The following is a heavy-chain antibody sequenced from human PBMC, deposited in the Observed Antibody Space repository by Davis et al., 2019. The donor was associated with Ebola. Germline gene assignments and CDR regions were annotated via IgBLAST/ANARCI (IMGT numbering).Heavy chain of an antibody. Sequence: SLKISCAASGFTFDDYAMHWVRQAPGKGLEWVSGISWNSGSIGYADSVKGRFTISRDNAKNSLYLQMNSLRAEDTAVYYCAKLSASSSGADYWGQGTLVTVSS. CDR2: ISWNSGSI. D-gene: IGHD6-6*01. J-gene: IGHJ4*02. CDR1: GFTFDDYA. CDR3: AKLSASSSGADY. V-gene: IGHV3-9*01.